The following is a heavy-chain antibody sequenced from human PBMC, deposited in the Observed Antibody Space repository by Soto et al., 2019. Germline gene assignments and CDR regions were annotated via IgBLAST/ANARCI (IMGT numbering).Heavy chain of an antibody. V-gene: IGHV1-69*12. J-gene: IGHJ6*02. CDR3: AREVYYGSGNPFYYGMDV. CDR2: TIPIFGTA. D-gene: IGHD3-10*01. Sequence: QVQLVQSGAEVKKPGSSVKVSCKASGGTFSSYAISWVRQAPGQGLEWMGGTIPIFGTANYAQKFQGRVTITADESTSTAYMELSSLRSEDTAVYYCAREVYYGSGNPFYYGMDVWGQGTTVTVSS. CDR1: GGTFSSYA.